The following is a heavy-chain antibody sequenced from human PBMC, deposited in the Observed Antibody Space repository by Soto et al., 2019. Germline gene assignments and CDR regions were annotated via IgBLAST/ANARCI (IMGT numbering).Heavy chain of an antibody. CDR2: INSLGGTT. V-gene: IGHV3-64*01. D-gene: IGHD5-18*01. CDR3: ARWVSVTGLDS. CDR1: GFTFSNYA. J-gene: IGHJ5*01. Sequence: EVLLVESGGDLVQPGGSLRLSCAASGFTFSNYAMHWVRQAPGKGLEYVAAINSLGGTTYYANSVKGRFTISRDNSRNTLYLQVGSLRADDMAVYYWARWVSVTGLDSLGHGTLVTVSS.